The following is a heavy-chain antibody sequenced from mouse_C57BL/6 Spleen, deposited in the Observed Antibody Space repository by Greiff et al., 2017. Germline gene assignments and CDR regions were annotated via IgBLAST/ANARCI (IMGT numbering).Heavy chain of an antibody. V-gene: IGHV1-74*01. Sequence: QVQLQQPGAELVKPGASVKVSCKSSGYTFTSYWMHWVKQRPGQGLEWIGRIHPSDSDTNYNQKFKGKATLTVDKSSSTAYMQLSSLTSEDSAVYYCATNWDSYWYFDVWGTGTTVTVSS. J-gene: IGHJ1*03. CDR2: IHPSDSDT. CDR1: GYTFTSYW. CDR3: ATNWDSYWYFDV. D-gene: IGHD4-1*01.